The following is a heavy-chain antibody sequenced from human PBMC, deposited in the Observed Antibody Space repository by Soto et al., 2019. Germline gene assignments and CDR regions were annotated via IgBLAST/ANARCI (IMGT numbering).Heavy chain of an antibody. J-gene: IGHJ4*02. Sequence: EVQLVESGGGLVQPGRSLRLSCAASGFTIDDYAMHWVRQDPGKGLEWVSGISSNSDTIDYADSVKGRFTISRDNAKNSLFLQMNSLRPEDTALYYCVKDMKWGGMTTIHYFDSWGQGTLVTVSS. CDR3: VKDMKWGGMTTIHYFDS. D-gene: IGHD1-26*01. V-gene: IGHV3-9*01. CDR2: ISSNSDTI. CDR1: GFTIDDYA.